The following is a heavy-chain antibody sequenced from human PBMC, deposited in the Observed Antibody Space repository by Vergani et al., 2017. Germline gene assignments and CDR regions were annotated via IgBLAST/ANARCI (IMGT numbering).Heavy chain of an antibody. V-gene: IGHV4-4*02. CDR1: GGSISSSNW. J-gene: IGHJ6*02. CDR3: ARVIVVVVAAPEYGMDV. CDR2: IYHSGST. D-gene: IGHD2-15*01. Sequence: QVQLQESGPGLVKPSGTLSLTCAVSGGSISSSNWWSWVRQPPGKGLEWIGEIYHSGSTNYNPSLKSRVTISVDKSKNQFSLKLSSVTAADTAVDYCARVIVVVVAAPEYGMDVWGQGTTVTVSS.